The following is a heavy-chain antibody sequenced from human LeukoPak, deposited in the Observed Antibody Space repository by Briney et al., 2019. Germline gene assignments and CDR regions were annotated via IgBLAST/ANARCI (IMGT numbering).Heavy chain of an antibody. V-gene: IGHV3-23*01. CDR2: VCGGGDST. CDR1: GFTFSTYA. Sequence: PGGSLRLSCATSGFTFSTYAMSRVRQAPGKGLEWVSDVCGGGDSTYYADSVKGRFTISRDNSNSTLYLQMNSLGAEDTAIYYCAKKRTGSCYSGVAYWGQGTLVIVSS. CDR3: AKKRTGSCYSGVAY. D-gene: IGHD2-15*01. J-gene: IGHJ4*02.